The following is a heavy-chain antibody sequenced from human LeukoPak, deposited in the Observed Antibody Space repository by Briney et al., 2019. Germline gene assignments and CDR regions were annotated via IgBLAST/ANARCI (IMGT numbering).Heavy chain of an antibody. CDR2: IYYSGST. D-gene: IGHD4-17*01. CDR1: GGSISSSSYY. CDR3: ARDLITVTTGGDAFDI. Sequence: SETLSLTCTVSGGSISSSSYYWGWIRQPPGKGLEWIGSIYYSGSTYYNPSLKSRVTISVDTSKNQFSLKLSSVTAADTAVYYCARDLITVTTGGDAFDIWGQGTMVTVSS. J-gene: IGHJ3*02. V-gene: IGHV4-39*02.